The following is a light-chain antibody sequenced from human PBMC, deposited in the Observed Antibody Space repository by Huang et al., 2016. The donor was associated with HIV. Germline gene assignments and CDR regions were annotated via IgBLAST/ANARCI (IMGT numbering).Light chain of an antibody. CDR2: AAS. Sequence: DIQMTQSPSSLYASVGDRVTITCRASQSIRSYLNWYQQKPGKAPQLLIYAASSLQSGVPPRFSGSGSGSDFTLTISSLRREDFATYFCQQSHSSPWTFGQGTKVEIK. V-gene: IGKV1-39*01. J-gene: IGKJ1*01. CDR1: QSIRSY. CDR3: QQSHSSPWT.